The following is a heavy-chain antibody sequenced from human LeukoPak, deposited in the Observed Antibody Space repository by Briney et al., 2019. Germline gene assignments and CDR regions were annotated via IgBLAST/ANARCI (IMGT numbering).Heavy chain of an antibody. CDR3: ASTHSSGWYDDWFDP. D-gene: IGHD6-19*01. V-gene: IGHV1-69*05. CDR1: GYTFTSYG. CDR2: IIPIFGTA. J-gene: IGHJ5*02. Sequence: GASVKVSCKASGYTFTSYGISWVRQAPGQGLEWMGRIIPIFGTANYAQKFQGRVTITTDESTSTAYMELSSLRSEDTAVYYCASTHSSGWYDDWFDPWGQGTLVTVSS.